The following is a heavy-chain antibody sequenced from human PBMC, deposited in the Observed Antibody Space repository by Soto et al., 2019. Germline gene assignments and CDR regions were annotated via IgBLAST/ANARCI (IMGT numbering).Heavy chain of an antibody. Sequence: ASVKVSCKASGYTFTSYAMHWVRQAPGQRLEWMGWINAGNGNTKYSQKFQGRVTITRDTSASTAYMELSSLRSEDTAAYYCASTATGYYAFDYWGQGTLVTVSS. CDR1: GYTFTSYA. CDR3: ASTATGYYAFDY. CDR2: INAGNGNT. J-gene: IGHJ4*02. D-gene: IGHD3-9*01. V-gene: IGHV1-3*01.